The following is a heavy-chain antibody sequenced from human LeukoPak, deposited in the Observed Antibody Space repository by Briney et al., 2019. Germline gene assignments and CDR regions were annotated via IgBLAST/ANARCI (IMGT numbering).Heavy chain of an antibody. Sequence: GGSLRLSCVASGFTFTSFGMNWVRQAPGKGLEWVSVISGSGGRTYYADSVKGRFTISRDNSKKTLYLQMNSLRAEDTAVYYCAKGDGIGLLWFAEVFDYWGQGTLLTVSS. CDR2: ISGSGGRT. D-gene: IGHD3-10*01. J-gene: IGHJ4*02. CDR3: AKGDGIGLLWFAEVFDY. V-gene: IGHV3-23*01. CDR1: GFTFTSFG.